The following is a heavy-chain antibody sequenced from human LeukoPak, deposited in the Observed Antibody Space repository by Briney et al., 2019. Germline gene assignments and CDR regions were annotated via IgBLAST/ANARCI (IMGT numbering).Heavy chain of an antibody. Sequence: GASVKVSCKASGGTFSSYAISWVRQAPGQGLEWMGGIIPIFGTANYAQKFQGRVTITADESTSTAYMELSSLRSEDTAVYYCASLITMIGDAFDIWGQGTMVTVSS. CDR2: IIPIFGTA. CDR3: ASLITMIGDAFDI. V-gene: IGHV1-69*01. D-gene: IGHD3-22*01. J-gene: IGHJ3*02. CDR1: GGTFSSYA.